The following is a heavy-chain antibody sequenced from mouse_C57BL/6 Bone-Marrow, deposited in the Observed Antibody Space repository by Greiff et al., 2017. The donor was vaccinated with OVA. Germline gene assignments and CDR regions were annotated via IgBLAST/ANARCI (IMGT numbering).Heavy chain of an antibody. D-gene: IGHD1-1*01. CDR1: GYSFTGYY. CDR2: INPSTGGT. CDR3: ARKHITTVPRRYYFYY. J-gene: IGHJ2*01. V-gene: IGHV1-42*01. Sequence: EVQLQQSGPELVKPGASVKISCKASGYSFTGYYMNWVKQSPEKSLEWIGEINPSTGGTTYNQKFKAKATLTVDKSSSTAYMQLKSLTSEDSAVYYSARKHITTVPRRYYFYYWGQGTTLTVSS.